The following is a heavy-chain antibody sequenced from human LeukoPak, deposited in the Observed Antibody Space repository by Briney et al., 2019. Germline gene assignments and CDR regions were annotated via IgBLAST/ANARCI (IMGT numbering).Heavy chain of an antibody. CDR3: ARVRGGPTNRLAFDY. CDR2: INHSGST. J-gene: IGHJ4*02. CDR1: GVSFSGYY. Sequence: SETLSLTCAVYGVSFSGYYWSWIRQPPGKGLEWIGEINHSGSTNYNPSLKSRVTISVDTSKNQFSLKLSSVTAADTAVYYCARVRGGPTNRLAFDYWGQGTLVTVSS. V-gene: IGHV4-34*01. D-gene: IGHD3-10*01.